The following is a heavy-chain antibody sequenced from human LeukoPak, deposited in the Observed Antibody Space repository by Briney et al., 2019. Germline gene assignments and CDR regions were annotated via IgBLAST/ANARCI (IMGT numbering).Heavy chain of an antibody. CDR1: GFTFSSYG. D-gene: IGHD1-26*01. CDR3: ARSRPAWVLWFDP. V-gene: IGHV3-33*01. Sequence: GRSLRLSCAASGFTFSSYGMHWVRQAPGKGLEWVAVIWYDGSNKYYADSVKGRFTISRDNSKNTLYLQLNSLRAEDTAVYYCARSRPAWVLWFDPWGQGTLVTVSS. J-gene: IGHJ5*02. CDR2: IWYDGSNK.